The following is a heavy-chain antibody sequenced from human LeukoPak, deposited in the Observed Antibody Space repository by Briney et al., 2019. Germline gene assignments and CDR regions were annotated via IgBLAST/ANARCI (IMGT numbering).Heavy chain of an antibody. Sequence: GGSLRLSCAASGFTLNNNYMSWVRQAPGKGLEWVSVISSGRSTFYADSVKGRFAISRDNSKNTLYLQMNSLRAEDTAVYYCARYSSSLDYWGQGTLVTVSS. J-gene: IGHJ4*02. CDR1: GFTLNNNY. CDR3: ARYSSSLDY. D-gene: IGHD6-13*01. V-gene: IGHV3-53*05. CDR2: ISSGRST.